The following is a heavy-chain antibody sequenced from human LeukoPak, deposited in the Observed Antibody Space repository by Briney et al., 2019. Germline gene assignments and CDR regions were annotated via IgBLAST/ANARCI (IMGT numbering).Heavy chain of an antibody. Sequence: GGSLRLSCAASGFTFSSFVMHWVRQAPGKGLEWVAFIQFDGNNQQYAGSVKGRFTISRDKNTLHVQMNSLRLEDTAVYYCARNWYSAIDYWGQGTLVTVAS. J-gene: IGHJ4*02. D-gene: IGHD1-7*01. V-gene: IGHV3-30*02. CDR1: GFTFSSFV. CDR2: IQFDGNNQ. CDR3: ARNWYSAIDY.